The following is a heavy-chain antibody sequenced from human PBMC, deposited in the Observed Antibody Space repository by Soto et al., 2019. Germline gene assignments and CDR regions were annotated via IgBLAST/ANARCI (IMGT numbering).Heavy chain of an antibody. J-gene: IGHJ4*02. Sequence: QVQLVQSGAEVKKPGSSVKVSCKASGGTFSSLAISWVRQAPGQGLEWMGGLVPVFGTANYAQKFQDRVTNNADKTTSTSYMELRSLRTEGTAGYFCARKPGGFGFRGQGTLV. V-gene: IGHV1-69*06. D-gene: IGHD3-3*01. CDR3: ARKPGGFGF. CDR1: GGTFSSLA. CDR2: LVPVFGTA.